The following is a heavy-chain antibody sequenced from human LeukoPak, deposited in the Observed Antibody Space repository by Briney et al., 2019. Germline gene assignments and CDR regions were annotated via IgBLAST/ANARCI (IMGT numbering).Heavy chain of an antibody. CDR1: GYTFTSYD. CDR2: MNPNSGNT. CDR3: ARVXQVVSAWDYGGTDHDFDX. D-gene: IGHD4-23*01. V-gene: IGHV1-8*01. J-gene: IGHJ4*02. Sequence: GASVKVSCKASGYTFTSYDINWVRQATGQGLEWMGWMNPNSGNTGYAQKFQGRVTMTRNTSISTAYMELSSLRSEDTAVYYCARVXQVVSAWDYGGTDHDFDXWGQGXXVTV.